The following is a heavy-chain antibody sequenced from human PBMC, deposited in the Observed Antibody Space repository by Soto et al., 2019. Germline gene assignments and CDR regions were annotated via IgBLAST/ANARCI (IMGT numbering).Heavy chain of an antibody. D-gene: IGHD2-8*01. J-gene: IGHJ4*02. Sequence: IQLVQSAGAVTRPGASVRVSCKASVYTFNTFGVTWVRQAPGQGREWMGCIRGYGGKRDYSRKLHGRITLTADPSTSTSYMELRNLPSDETAVYYCARGWGKYFGVYDFWGQGTLVTVSS. CDR1: VYTFNTFG. CDR3: ARGWGKYFGVYDF. V-gene: IGHV1-18*01. CDR2: IRGYGGKR.